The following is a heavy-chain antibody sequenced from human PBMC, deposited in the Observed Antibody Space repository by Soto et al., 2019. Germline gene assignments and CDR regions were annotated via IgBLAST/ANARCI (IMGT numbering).Heavy chain of an antibody. CDR2: IYWDDDK. Sequence: QITLKESGPTLVKPTQTLTLTCTFSGFSLSTRGVGVGWIRQPPGKALEWLAVIYWDDDKRYSPSLQSRLTITKDTSKNQVVLTMTNMDPVDTVTYYCARKNYGDYPTDYWGQGTLVTVSS. D-gene: IGHD4-17*01. CDR1: GFSLSTRGVG. CDR3: ARKNYGDYPTDY. J-gene: IGHJ4*02. V-gene: IGHV2-5*02.